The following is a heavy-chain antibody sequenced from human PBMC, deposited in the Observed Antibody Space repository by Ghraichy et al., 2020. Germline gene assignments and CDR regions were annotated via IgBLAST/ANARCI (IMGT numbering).Heavy chain of an antibody. CDR3: VRSPGVNSNY. D-gene: IGHD2/OR15-2a*01. J-gene: IGHJ4*02. V-gene: IGHV3-7*03. CDR1: GFTFSTYW. CDR2: INKDGSER. Sequence: GGSLRLSCAASGFTFSTYWMNWVRQAPGKGLEWVANINKDGSERHYVDSVKGRFTISRDNAQNSLYLQMSSLSAEDTAVYYCVRSPGVNSNYWGQGTLVTVSS.